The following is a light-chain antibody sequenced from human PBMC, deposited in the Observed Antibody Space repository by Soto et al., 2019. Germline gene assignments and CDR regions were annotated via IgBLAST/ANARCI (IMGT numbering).Light chain of an antibody. CDR3: TSYTTSSTVV. CDR2: EVN. J-gene: IGLJ3*02. V-gene: IGLV2-14*01. CDR1: SSDVGAYNY. Sequence: QSVLTQPASVSGSPGQSITISCTGTSSDVGAYNYVSWLQQYPGKAPKLMIYEVNNRPSGVSNRFSGSKSGNTASLTISGLQTEDEADYYCTSYTTSSTVVFGGGTKVTVL.